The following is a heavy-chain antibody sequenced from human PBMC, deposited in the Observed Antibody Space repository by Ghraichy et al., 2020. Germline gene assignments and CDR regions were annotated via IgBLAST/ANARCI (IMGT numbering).Heavy chain of an antibody. J-gene: IGHJ4*02. D-gene: IGHD3-10*01. CDR1: GLTFISYW. V-gene: IGHV3-74*01. CDR2: IKTDGSTT. Sequence: LSLTCAASGLTFISYWMHWVRQAPGKGLEWVSHIKTDGSTTNYADSLRGRFTISRDNAKNTLYLQMNSLRADDTAVYYCSTSPRSNRGNYWGQGTLVTVSS. CDR3: STSPRSNRGNY.